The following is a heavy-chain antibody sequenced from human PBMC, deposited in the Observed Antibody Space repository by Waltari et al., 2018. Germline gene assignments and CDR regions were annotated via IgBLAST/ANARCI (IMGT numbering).Heavy chain of an antibody. J-gene: IGHJ4*02. D-gene: IGHD3-9*01. V-gene: IGHV1-46*01. CDR1: GSTFPSDY. CDR3: ARSRILTGYFPNEEFDN. Sequence: QVQLVQSGAEVKKPGASVRLSCTASGSTFPSDYINWVRQATGQGPEWMGVINPGGGSTIYAQKFQGRVTMSRDTSTSTVYMELSSLRSEDTAVYYCARSRILTGYFPNEEFDNWGQGTLVTVSS. CDR2: INPGGGST.